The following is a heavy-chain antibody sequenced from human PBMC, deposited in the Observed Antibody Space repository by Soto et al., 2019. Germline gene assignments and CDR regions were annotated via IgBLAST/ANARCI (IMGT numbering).Heavy chain of an antibody. CDR1: GDSISSGGYY. D-gene: IGHD1-7*01. J-gene: IGHJ4*02. V-gene: IGHV4-31*03. Sequence: QVQLQESGPGLVKPSQTLSLTCTVSGDSISSGGYYWSWIRQHPGKGLEWIGYIYDNGGAYYSPFLRCRVVISLDRSENQFSLRLSSVTAADTAVYYCARVKGGTTRRAFDSWGQGTLVTVSS. CDR2: IYDNGGA. CDR3: ARVKGGTTRRAFDS.